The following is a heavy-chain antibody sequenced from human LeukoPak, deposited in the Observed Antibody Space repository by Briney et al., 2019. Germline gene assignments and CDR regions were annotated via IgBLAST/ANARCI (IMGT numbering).Heavy chain of an antibody. J-gene: IGHJ5*02. V-gene: IGHV3-15*01. D-gene: IGHD3-10*01. CDR3: TTCYCSSWGNWFDP. CDR1: GFSFSNAW. CDR2: MKSKTDRGTT. Sequence: GGSLRLSCAASGFSFSNAWMSWVRQAPGKGLEWVGRMKSKTDRGTTNYAAPVKGRFTISRDDSKNILYLQMNSLKTEDTAVYYCTTCYCSSWGNWFDPWGQGTLVTVSS.